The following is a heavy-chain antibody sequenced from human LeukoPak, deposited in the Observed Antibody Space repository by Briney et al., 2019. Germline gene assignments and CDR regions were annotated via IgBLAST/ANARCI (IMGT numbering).Heavy chain of an antibody. CDR1: GFMFSSYT. V-gene: IGHV3-48*04. D-gene: IGHD4-11*01. CDR2: IKSGSVSI. J-gene: IGHJ4*02. Sequence: PGGSLRLSCAASGFMFSSYTMNWVRQAPGKGLEWVSSIKSGSVSIDYADSVKGRFTISRDNSRNTLYLQMTSLSAEDTAVYYCAKDAQRGFDHSNSLEYWGQGTLVTVSS. CDR3: AKDAQRGFDHSNSLEY.